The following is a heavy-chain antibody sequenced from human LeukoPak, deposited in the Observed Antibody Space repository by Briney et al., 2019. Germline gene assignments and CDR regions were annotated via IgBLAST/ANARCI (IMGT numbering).Heavy chain of an antibody. CDR3: ARGYGDYGPPNY. CDR2: IYHSGST. V-gene: IGHV4-30-2*01. CDR1: GGSISSGGYS. J-gene: IGHJ4*02. D-gene: IGHD4-17*01. Sequence: SQTLSLTCAVSGGSISSGGYSWSWIRQPPGKGLEWIGYIYHSGSTYYNPSLKSRVTISVDRSKNQFSLKLSSVTAADTAVYYCARGYGDYGPPNYWGQGTLVTVSS.